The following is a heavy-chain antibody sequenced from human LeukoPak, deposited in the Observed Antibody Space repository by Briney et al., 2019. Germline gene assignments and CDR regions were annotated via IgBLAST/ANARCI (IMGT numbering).Heavy chain of an antibody. Sequence: GGSLRLSCAASGFTFSRIAMSWVRQAPGKGLEWVSYISIGSTTIYYADSVKGRFTVSRDNAKNSLYLQMNSLRDEDTAVYYCARGDAFDIWGQGTMVTVSS. V-gene: IGHV3-48*02. CDR1: GFTFSRIA. J-gene: IGHJ3*02. CDR2: ISIGSTTI. CDR3: ARGDAFDI.